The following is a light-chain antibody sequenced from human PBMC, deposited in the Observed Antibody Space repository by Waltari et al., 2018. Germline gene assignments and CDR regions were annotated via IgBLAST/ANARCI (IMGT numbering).Light chain of an antibody. V-gene: IGLV2-8*01. CDR3: SSYGGDNNYV. Sequence: QSALTQPPSASGSPGQSVTIPCTGTSRDDGGFSYVSWFQQPPGKAPKLIIYEVAKRPSGVPDRFSGSKSGNTASLTVSGLQAEDEADYYCSSYGGDNNYVFGSGTKVTVL. CDR2: EVA. J-gene: IGLJ1*01. CDR1: SRDDGGFSY.